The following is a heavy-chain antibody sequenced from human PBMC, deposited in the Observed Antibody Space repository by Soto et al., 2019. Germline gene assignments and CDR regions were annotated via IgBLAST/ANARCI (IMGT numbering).Heavy chain of an antibody. CDR2: IYYTGFS. Sequence: PSETLSLTCSFSGDSVTSHYLTWIRQSPEKGLEWIGYIYYTGFSHYNPSLKSRVTISVDTSKNQFSLKLSSVTAADTAVYYCAYARSAVSGYYYMDVWGKGTTVTVSS. CDR1: GDSVTSHY. V-gene: IGHV4-59*08. CDR3: AYARSAVSGYYYMDV. D-gene: IGHD2-2*01. J-gene: IGHJ6*03.